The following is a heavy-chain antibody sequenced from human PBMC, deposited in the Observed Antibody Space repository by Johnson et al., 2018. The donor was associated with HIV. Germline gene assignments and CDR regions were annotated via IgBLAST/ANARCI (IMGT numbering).Heavy chain of an antibody. D-gene: IGHD6-6*01. V-gene: IGHV3-30*14. CDR1: GFTFSSYT. CDR2: ISYDGSNK. CDR3: ARDRHSSSFDAFDI. Sequence: VQLVESGGGVVQPGRSLRLSCVASGFTFSSYTMHWVRQAPGKGLEWVAVISYDGSNKYYADSVKGRFTISRDNSKNTLYLQMNSLRAEDTAVYYCARDRHSSSFDAFDIWGQGTMVTVSS. J-gene: IGHJ3*02.